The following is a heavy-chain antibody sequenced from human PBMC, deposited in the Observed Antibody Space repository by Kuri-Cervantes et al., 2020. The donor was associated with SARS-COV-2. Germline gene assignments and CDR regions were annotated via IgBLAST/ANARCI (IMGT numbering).Heavy chain of an antibody. J-gene: IGHJ4*02. V-gene: IGHV3-7*01. CDR3: ARVPRSSSQTY. CDR1: GFTFSTYR. CDR2: IKQDGSEK. D-gene: IGHD6-6*01. Sequence: GGSLRLSCAASGFTFSTYRMSWVRQAPGKGLEWVANIKQDGSEKYYVDSVKGRFTISRDNAKNSLYLQMNSLRAEDTAVYYCARVPRSSSQTYWGQGTLVTVSS.